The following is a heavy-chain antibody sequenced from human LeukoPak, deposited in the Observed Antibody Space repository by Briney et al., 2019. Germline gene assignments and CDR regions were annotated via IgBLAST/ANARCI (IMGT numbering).Heavy chain of an antibody. CDR2: IYYSGST. Sequence: SETLSLTCTVSGVSINNSNYYWGWLRQPPGKGLEWIGSIYYSGSTYYNPSLKSRVTISVDTSKNQFSLKLSSVTAADTAVYYCARRTEVAAAGKGFDPWGQGTLVTVSS. J-gene: IGHJ5*02. CDR1: GVSINNSNYY. D-gene: IGHD6-13*01. V-gene: IGHV4-39*01. CDR3: ARRTEVAAAGKGFDP.